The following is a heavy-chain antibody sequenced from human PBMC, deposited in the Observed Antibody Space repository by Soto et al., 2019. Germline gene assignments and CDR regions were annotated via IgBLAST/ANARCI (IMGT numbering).Heavy chain of an antibody. CDR2: LIPFFQAP. CDR3: ARHESRQVDNYYYYGMDV. J-gene: IGHJ6*02. V-gene: IGHV1-69*13. Sequence: ASVKVSCKASGGHFSKYAISWVRQAPGQGLEWMGGLIPFFQAPNYAQRFQGRVTITADESTTTVYMEMSSLRSEDTAMYYCARHESRQVDNYYYYGMDVWVQGTTVTVSS. D-gene: IGHD5-12*01. CDR1: GGHFSKYA.